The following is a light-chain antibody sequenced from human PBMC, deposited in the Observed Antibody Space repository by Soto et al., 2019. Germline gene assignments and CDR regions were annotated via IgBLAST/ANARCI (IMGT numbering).Light chain of an antibody. J-gene: IGLJ1*01. CDR2: DVT. CDR1: SSDVGGYDY. V-gene: IGLV2-14*01. CDR3: ISYASINTYV. Sequence: QSALTQPASVSGSPGQSITISCTGTSSDVGGYDYVSWYQPHPGKAPKLMIYDVTNRPSGVSNRFSGSKSGNTASLTISGLQAEDEADYYCISYASINTYVFGTGTKLTVL.